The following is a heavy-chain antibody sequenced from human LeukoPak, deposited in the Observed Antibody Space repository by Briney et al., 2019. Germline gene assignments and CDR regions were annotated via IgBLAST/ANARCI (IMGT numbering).Heavy chain of an antibody. J-gene: IGHJ4*02. CDR1: GFTFSRHW. CDR2: VKQDGSEE. D-gene: IGHD2-2*01. CDR3: ATVAILPAVTALDS. V-gene: IGHV3-7*01. Sequence: GGSLRLSCAASGFTFSRHWMSWVRQAPGKGLEWVANVKQDGSEEFYVDSVKGRFTISRDNAKNSLFLQMNSLRAEDTAVYYCATVAILPAVTALDSWGQGTLVTVSS.